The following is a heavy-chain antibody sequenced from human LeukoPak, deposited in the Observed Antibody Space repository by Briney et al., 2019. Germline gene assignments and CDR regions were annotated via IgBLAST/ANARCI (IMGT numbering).Heavy chain of an antibody. D-gene: IGHD4-11*01. V-gene: IGHV3-23*01. CDR1: GFTFSSYA. Sequence: PGGSLRLSCAASGFTFSSYAMSWVRQAPGKGLEWLSGISGSGGSTNYADSVKGRFTISRDNSKNTLYLQMNSLRAEDTAVYYCARGYSNWDAFDIWGQGTMVTVSS. CDR2: ISGSGGST. CDR3: ARGYSNWDAFDI. J-gene: IGHJ3*02.